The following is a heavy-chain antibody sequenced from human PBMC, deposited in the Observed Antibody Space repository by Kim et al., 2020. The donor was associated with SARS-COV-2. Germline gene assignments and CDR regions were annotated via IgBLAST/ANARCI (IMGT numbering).Heavy chain of an antibody. CDR3: ATGLEN. CDR2: PVDGET. V-gene: IGHV1-24*01. D-gene: IGHD1-1*01. Sequence: PVDGETIYAQKFQGRVTMTEDTSTDTAYMELSSLRSEDTAVYYCATGLENWGQGTLVTVSS. J-gene: IGHJ4*02.